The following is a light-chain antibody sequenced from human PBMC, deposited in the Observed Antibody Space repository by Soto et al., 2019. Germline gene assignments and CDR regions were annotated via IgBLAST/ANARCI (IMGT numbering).Light chain of an antibody. CDR1: SSNIGAGYD. Sequence: QSVLTQPPSVSGAPGQRVTISCTGSSSNIGAGYDVHWYQQLPGTDPKLLIYGNSNRPSGVPDRFSGSKSGTSASLAITGLQAEDEADYYCQSYDSSLSGWVFGGGPKLTVL. V-gene: IGLV1-40*01. J-gene: IGLJ3*02. CDR2: GNS. CDR3: QSYDSSLSGWV.